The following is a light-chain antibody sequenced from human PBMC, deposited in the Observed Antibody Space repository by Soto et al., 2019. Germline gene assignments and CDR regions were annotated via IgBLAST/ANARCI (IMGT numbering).Light chain of an antibody. CDR1: QSISSW. J-gene: IGKJ1*01. Sequence: DIQMTQSPSTLSASVGDRVTITCRASQSISSWLAWYQQKPGKAPKLLIYDASSLESGVPSRFSGSGSGTEFTLTISSLQPDDLATYYCQQHNSYPTFGQGTKVDIK. CDR2: DAS. V-gene: IGKV1-5*01. CDR3: QQHNSYPT.